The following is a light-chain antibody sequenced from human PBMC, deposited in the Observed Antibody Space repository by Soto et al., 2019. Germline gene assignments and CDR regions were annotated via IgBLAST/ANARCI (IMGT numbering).Light chain of an antibody. V-gene: IGKV3-11*01. Sequence: EIVLTQSPATLSLYPGERATLSCRASQSINNYLAWYQQKPGQTPRLLIYDASNRATGIPARFRGSGSGTDFTLTISSLEPEDFAVYYCQQRSNWPRTFGQGTKVEIK. J-gene: IGKJ1*01. CDR1: QSINNY. CDR3: QQRSNWPRT. CDR2: DAS.